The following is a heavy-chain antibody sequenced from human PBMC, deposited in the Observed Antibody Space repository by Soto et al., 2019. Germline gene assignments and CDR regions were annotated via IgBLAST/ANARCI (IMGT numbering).Heavy chain of an antibody. Sequence: GASVKVSCKVSGYTLTELSMHWVRQAPGKGLEWMGGYDPEDGETIYAQKFQGRVTMTEDTSTDTAYMELSSLRSEDTAVYYCATSQSLWLQYYYGMDVWGQGTTVTVSS. J-gene: IGHJ6*02. CDR1: GYTLTELS. V-gene: IGHV1-24*01. D-gene: IGHD5-12*01. CDR2: YDPEDGET. CDR3: ATSQSLWLQYYYGMDV.